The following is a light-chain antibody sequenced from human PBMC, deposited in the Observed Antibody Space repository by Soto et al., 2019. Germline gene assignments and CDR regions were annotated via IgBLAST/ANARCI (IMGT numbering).Light chain of an antibody. CDR2: GDN. CDR1: SSNIGAGYA. CDR3: QSYATRLSAVV. J-gene: IGLJ2*01. Sequence: QLVLTQPPSVSGAPGQRLTIACTGSSSNIGAGYAVHWHQHLPGRAPKLLVYGDNNRPSGVPDRFSGSESGTSAYLTITGLQAEDEAHYYCQSYATRLSAVVFGGGTKLTVL. V-gene: IGLV1-40*01.